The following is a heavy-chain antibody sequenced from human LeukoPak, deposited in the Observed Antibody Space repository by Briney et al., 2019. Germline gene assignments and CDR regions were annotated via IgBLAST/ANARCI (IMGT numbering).Heavy chain of an antibody. Sequence: PGRSLRLSCAASGFTFSSYGMHWVRQAPGKGLEWVAVIWYDGSNKYYADSVKGRFTISRDNSKNTLYLQMNSLRAEDTAVYYCAKTIGSYPPYYFDYWGQGTLVTVSS. CDR1: GFTFSSYG. CDR2: IWYDGSNK. D-gene: IGHD1-26*01. V-gene: IGHV3-33*06. J-gene: IGHJ4*02. CDR3: AKTIGSYPPYYFDY.